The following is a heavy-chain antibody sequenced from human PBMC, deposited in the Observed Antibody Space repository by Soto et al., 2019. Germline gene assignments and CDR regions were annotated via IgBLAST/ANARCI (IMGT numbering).Heavy chain of an antibody. V-gene: IGHV3-66*01. D-gene: IGHD3-22*01. J-gene: IGHJ4*02. CDR1: GLSVGNNY. CDR3: ASGYWVQGYGAGTYVDY. CDR2: IYSGSTT. Sequence: EVQLVESGGGVVQPGGSLRLSCAASGLSVGNNYMSWVRQAPGKGLEWGSVIYSGSTTHYADSVKGRFSISRDSSRNTVYLQISSPRVEYTAVYHCASGYWVQGYGAGTYVDYWGQGTLVTVSS.